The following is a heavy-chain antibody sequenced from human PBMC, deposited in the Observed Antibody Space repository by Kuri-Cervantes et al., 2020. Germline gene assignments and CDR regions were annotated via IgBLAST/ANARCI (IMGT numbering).Heavy chain of an antibody. Sequence: GESLKISCAASGFTFSSYGMHWVRQAPGKGLEWVAVIWYDGSNKYYADSVKGRFTISRDNSKNTLYLQMNSLRAEDTAVYYCARGRGAAIDYWGQGTLVTVSS. D-gene: IGHD2-15*01. V-gene: IGHV3-33*01. CDR3: ARGRGAAIDY. CDR2: IWYDGSNK. J-gene: IGHJ4*02. CDR1: GFTFSSYG.